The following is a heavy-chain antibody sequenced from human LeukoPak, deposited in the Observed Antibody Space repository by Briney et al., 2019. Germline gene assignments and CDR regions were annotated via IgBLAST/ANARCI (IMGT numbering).Heavy chain of an antibody. V-gene: IGHV3-74*01. Sequence: GGSLRLSCAASGFIFSSYWMHWVRRAPGKGLVWVSRINSDGSSTSYADSVKGRFTISRDNAKNTLYLQMNGLRAEDTAVYYCARGWYYSQYYFDYWGQGTLVTVSS. CDR1: GFIFSSYW. D-gene: IGHD4-11*01. J-gene: IGHJ4*02. CDR3: ARGWYYSQYYFDY. CDR2: INSDGSST.